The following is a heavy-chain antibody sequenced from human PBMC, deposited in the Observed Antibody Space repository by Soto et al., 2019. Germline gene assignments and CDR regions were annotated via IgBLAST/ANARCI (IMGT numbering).Heavy chain of an antibody. V-gene: IGHV4-59*01. CDR3: ARSRPDSWSGYEFDY. Sequence: SETLSLTCSLSGVSISTYYWSWIRQPPGKGLEWIAYISYSGGTNSNPSLKSRVTISVDTSENQFSLNLTSVTAADTAVYYCARSRPDSWSGYEFDYWGRGTLVTVSS. CDR2: ISYSGGT. J-gene: IGHJ4*02. D-gene: IGHD5-12*01. CDR1: GVSISTYY.